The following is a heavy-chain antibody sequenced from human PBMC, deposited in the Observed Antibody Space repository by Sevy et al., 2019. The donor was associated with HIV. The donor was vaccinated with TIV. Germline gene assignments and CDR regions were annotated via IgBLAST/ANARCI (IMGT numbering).Heavy chain of an antibody. V-gene: IGHV3-23*01. CDR1: GFTFSSYA. CDR3: AKASLMTTVVAPICDD. CDR2: ISGSGGST. Sequence: GGSLRLSCAASGFTFSSYAMSWVRQAPGKGLEWVSAISGSGGSTYYADSVKGRFTISRDNAKNTLYLQMNSLRAEDTGVYYCAKASLMTTVVAPICDDWGQGTLVTVSS. D-gene: IGHD4-17*01. J-gene: IGHJ4*02.